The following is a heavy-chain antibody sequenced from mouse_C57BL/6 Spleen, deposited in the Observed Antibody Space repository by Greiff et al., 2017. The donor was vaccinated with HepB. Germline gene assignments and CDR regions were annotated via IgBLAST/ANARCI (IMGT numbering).Heavy chain of an antibody. J-gene: IGHJ1*03. V-gene: IGHV1-42*01. D-gene: IGHD2-1*01. Sequence: VQLQQSGPELVKPGASVKISCKASGFSFTGYYMNWVKQSPEKSLEWIGEINPSTGGTTYNQKFKAKATLTVDKSSSTAYMQLKSLTSEDSAVYSCASKGDGNLSYWYFDVWGTATTVTVSS. CDR1: GFSFTGYY. CDR2: INPSTGGT. CDR3: ASKGDGNLSYWYFDV.